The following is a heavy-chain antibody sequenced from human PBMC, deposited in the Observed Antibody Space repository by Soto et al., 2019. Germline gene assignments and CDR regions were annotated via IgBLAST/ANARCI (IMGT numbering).Heavy chain of an antibody. CDR1: GFTFSSYS. CDR2: ISRSSSTI. V-gene: IGHV3-48*02. J-gene: IGHJ4*02. D-gene: IGHD1-26*01. Sequence: GGSLRLSCAASGFTFSSYSMNWVRQAPGKGLEWVSYISRSSSTIYYADSVKGRFTISRDNAKNSLYLQMNSLRDEDTAVYYCARAHHIVGATPPDDYWGQGTLVTVSS. CDR3: ARAHHIVGATPPDDY.